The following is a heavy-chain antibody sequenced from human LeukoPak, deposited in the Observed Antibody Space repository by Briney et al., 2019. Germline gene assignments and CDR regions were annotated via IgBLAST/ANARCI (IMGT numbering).Heavy chain of an antibody. CDR3: ARGIWSATRVDYYLDN. D-gene: IGHD5-24*01. CDR1: GYTFTSYA. V-gene: IGHV1-3*01. CDR2: INAGNGNT. Sequence: ASVKVSCKASGYTFTSYAMHWVRQAPGQRLEWMGWINAGNGNTKYSQKFQGRVTITRDSSANIVYMELSSLTSEDTAVYYCARGIWSATRVDYYLDNWGRGTLVTVSS. J-gene: IGHJ4*02.